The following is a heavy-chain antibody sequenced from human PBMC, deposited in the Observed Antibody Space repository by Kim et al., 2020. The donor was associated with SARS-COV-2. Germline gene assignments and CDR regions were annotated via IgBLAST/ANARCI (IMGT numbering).Heavy chain of an antibody. CDR3: ARGWAARPRADRNWYFDL. J-gene: IGHJ2*01. CDR1: GYTFTGYY. D-gene: IGHD6-6*01. Sequence: ASVKVSCKASGYTFTGYYMHWVRQAPGQGLEWMGWINPNSGGTNYAQKFQGRVTMTRDTSISTAYMELSRLRSDDTAVYYCARGWAARPRADRNWYFDLWGRGTLVTVSS. V-gene: IGHV1-2*02. CDR2: INPNSGGT.